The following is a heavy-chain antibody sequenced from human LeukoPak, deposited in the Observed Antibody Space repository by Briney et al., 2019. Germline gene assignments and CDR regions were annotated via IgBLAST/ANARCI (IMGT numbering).Heavy chain of an antibody. CDR3: AKDQPADGYNTI. CDR2: IDGSGAST. CDR1: GFTFGIFA. D-gene: IGHD5-24*01. J-gene: IGHJ4*02. Sequence: GSLRLSCGASGFTFGIFAMSWVRPAPGKGLEWVSTIDGSGASTYYADPVKGRFTVSRDNSKNTLFLHMNRLRAADTAVYYCAKDQPADGYNTIWGQGTLVTVSS. V-gene: IGHV3-23*01.